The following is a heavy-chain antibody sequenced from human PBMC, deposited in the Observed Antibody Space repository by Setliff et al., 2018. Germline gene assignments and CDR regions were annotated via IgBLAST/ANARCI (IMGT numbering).Heavy chain of an antibody. CDR3: AREVAGTYHYFDP. D-gene: IGHD6-19*01. Sequence: TLSLTCTVSGGSIDSGDYYWNWIRQPPGKGLEWIGYIYFSGSTYYNPSLKSRVTLSLDTSKNQFSLKLNSVTAADTALYFCAREVAGTYHYFDPWGQGTLVTVSS. V-gene: IGHV4-30-4*08. CDR2: IYFSGST. CDR1: GGSIDSGDYY. J-gene: IGHJ5*02.